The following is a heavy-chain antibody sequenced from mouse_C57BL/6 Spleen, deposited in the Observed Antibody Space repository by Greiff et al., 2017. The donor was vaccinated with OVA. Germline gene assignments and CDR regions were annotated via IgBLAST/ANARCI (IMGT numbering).Heavy chain of an antibody. V-gene: IGHV7-3*01. J-gene: IGHJ1*03. CDR2: IRNKANGYTT. CDR1: GFTFTDYY. CDR3: ARYAHYGSSYYWYFDF. Sequence: EVQRVESGGGLVQPGGSLSLSCAASGFTFTDYYMSWVRQPPGKALEWLGFIRNKANGYTTEYSASVKGRFTISRDTSQSILYLHMNALRAEDSATYYCARYAHYGSSYYWYFDFWGTGTTVTVSS. D-gene: IGHD1-1*01.